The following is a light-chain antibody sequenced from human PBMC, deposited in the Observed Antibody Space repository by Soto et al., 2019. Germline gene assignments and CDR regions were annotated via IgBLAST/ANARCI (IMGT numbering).Light chain of an antibody. J-gene: IGKJ4*01. CDR2: AAS. Sequence: DAQMTQSPSSLSASVGDRVTITCRASQSIGNYLNWYQQRPGKAPKLLISAASNLLSGVPSRFSGSGSGTDFTLTIISLQPEDFATYYCQEFAATFGGGTKVEI. CDR3: QEFAAT. CDR1: QSIGNY. V-gene: IGKV1-39*01.